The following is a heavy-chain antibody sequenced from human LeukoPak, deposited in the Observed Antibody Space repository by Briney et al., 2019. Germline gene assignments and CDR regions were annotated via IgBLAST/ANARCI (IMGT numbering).Heavy chain of an antibody. CDR3: ARALNMVEGWFDP. CDR1: VGTFSSYG. V-gene: IGHV1-18*01. Sequence: RASVKVSCKASVGTFSSYGISWVRHAPGQGLEWMGWISAYNGNTNYAQKLQGRVTMTTDTSTSTAYMELRSLRSDDTAVYYCARALNMVEGWFDPWGQGTLVTVSS. J-gene: IGHJ5*02. D-gene: IGHD1/OR15-1a*01. CDR2: ISAYNGNT.